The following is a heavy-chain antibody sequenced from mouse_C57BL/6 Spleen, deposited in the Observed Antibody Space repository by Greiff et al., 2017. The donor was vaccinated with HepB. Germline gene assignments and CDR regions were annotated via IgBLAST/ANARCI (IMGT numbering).Heavy chain of an antibody. D-gene: IGHD2-4*01. Sequence: QVQLKESGPGLVAPSQSLSITCTVSGFSLTSYGVHWVRQPPGKGLEWLVVIWSDGSTTYNSALKSRLSSSKDNSKSQVFLQMNSLQTDDTAMYYCARHYDYDGYWYFDVWGTGTTVTVSS. CDR2: IWSDGST. J-gene: IGHJ1*03. CDR1: GFSLTSYG. V-gene: IGHV2-6-1*01. CDR3: ARHYDYDGYWYFDV.